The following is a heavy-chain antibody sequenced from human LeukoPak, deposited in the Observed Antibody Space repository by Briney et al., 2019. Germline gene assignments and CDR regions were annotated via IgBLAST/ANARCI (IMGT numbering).Heavy chain of an antibody. CDR1: GFVFTNYW. CDR2: INQDGSEK. CDR3: ARDYRSSWYV. Sequence: PGGSLRLSCAASGFVFTNYWMSWIRQAPGKGLEWVANINQDGSEKHYADSVKGRFTVSRDNARNSLFLQMNSPRAEDTSVYYCARDYRSSWYVRGQGTLVTVSS. D-gene: IGHD6-13*01. J-gene: IGHJ4*02. V-gene: IGHV3-7*03.